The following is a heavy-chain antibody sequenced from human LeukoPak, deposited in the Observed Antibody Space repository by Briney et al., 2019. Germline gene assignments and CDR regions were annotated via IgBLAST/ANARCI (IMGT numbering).Heavy chain of an antibody. J-gene: IGHJ4*02. CDR3: AKDVTSTTATLFDY. CDR2: ISGSGDST. CDR1: GFTFRNYA. Sequence: GRSLRLSCAASGFTFRNYAMSWVRQAPGKGLEWVSDISGSGDSTSYAFSMKGRFTISRDNSKNTLYLQVNSLRADDAAIYYCAKDVTSTTATLFDYWGQGTLVTVSS. V-gene: IGHV3-23*01. D-gene: IGHD1-1*01.